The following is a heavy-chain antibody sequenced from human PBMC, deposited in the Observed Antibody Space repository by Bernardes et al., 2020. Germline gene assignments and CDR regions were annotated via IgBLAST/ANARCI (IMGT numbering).Heavy chain of an antibody. J-gene: IGHJ4*02. CDR1: GFTFSSYG. V-gene: IGHV3-33*01. D-gene: IGHD2-15*01. Sequence: GGSLRLSCAASGFTFSSYGMHWVRQAPGKGLEWVAVIWYDGSNKYYADSVKGRFTISRDNSKNTLYLQMNSLRAEDTAVYYCARVVAAMSSYFDYWGQGTLVTVSS. CDR2: IWYDGSNK. CDR3: ARVVAAMSSYFDY.